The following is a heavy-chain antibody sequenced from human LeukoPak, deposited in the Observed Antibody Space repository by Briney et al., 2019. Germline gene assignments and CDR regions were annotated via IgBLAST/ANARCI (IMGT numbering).Heavy chain of an antibody. D-gene: IGHD2-21*02. CDR3: ARGHIVVVTGLDY. V-gene: IGHV4-31*03. J-gene: IGHJ4*02. CDR2: IYYSGST. Sequence: SETLSLTCTVSGGSISSGGYYWSWIRQHPGKGLEWIGYIYYSGSTYYNPSLKSRVTISVDTSKNQFSLKLSSVTAADTAVYYCARGHIVVVTGLDYWGQGTLVTVSS. CDR1: GGSISSGGYY.